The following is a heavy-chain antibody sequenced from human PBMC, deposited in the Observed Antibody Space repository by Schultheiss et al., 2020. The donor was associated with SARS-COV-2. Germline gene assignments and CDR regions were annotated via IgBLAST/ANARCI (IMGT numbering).Heavy chain of an antibody. Sequence: GGSLRLSCAASGFTFSSYDMHWVRQATGKGLEWVSAIGTAGDPYYPGSVKGRFTISRDNAKNSLYLQMNSLRAEDTAVYYCASSSGAFDYWGQGTLVTVSS. J-gene: IGHJ4*02. CDR2: IGTAGDP. V-gene: IGHV3-13*05. CDR3: ASSSGAFDY. D-gene: IGHD2-15*01. CDR1: GFTFSSYD.